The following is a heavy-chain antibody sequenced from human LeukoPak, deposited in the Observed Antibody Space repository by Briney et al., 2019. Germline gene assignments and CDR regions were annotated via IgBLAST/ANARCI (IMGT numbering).Heavy chain of an antibody. CDR1: GGSISSYY. D-gene: IGHD6-13*01. CDR3: ARQAHIAAAGSFDY. V-gene: IGHV4-59*08. Sequence: SKTLSLTCTVSGGSISSYYWSWIRQPPGKGLEWIGYIYYSGSTNYNPSLKSRVTISVDTSKNQFSLKLSSVTAADTAVYYCARQAHIAAAGSFDYWGQGTLVTVSS. J-gene: IGHJ4*02. CDR2: IYYSGST.